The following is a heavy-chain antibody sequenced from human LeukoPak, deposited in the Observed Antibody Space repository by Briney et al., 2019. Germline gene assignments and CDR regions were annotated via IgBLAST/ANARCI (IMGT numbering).Heavy chain of an antibody. D-gene: IGHD6-13*01. CDR1: GDSIRSGEY. CDR2: IYHGGST. V-gene: IGHV4-38-2*02. CDR3: ARDYSSSWYGHGGGSDY. Sequence: SDTLSLTCAVSGDSIRSGEYRGWVRQPPKKGLEWIGSIYHGGSTYYNPSLKSRVTISVDTSKNQFSLKLSSVTAADTAVYYCARDYSSSWYGHGGGSDYWGQGTLVTVSS. J-gene: IGHJ4*02.